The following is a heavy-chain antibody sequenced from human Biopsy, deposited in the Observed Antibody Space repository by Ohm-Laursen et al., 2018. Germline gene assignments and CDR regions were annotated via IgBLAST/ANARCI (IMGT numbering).Heavy chain of an antibody. D-gene: IGHD4-17*01. V-gene: IGHV3-23*01. CDR1: GFTCSSQA. Sequence: SLRLSCAPSGFTCSSQAMTWVREAGGRGLAWVSVINTSGGSTHYAVSVKGRFTISRDNSKNTLYLRMTSLRAEDTAVYYCAKSADSYGYEIYFDYWGQGILVTVSS. CDR3: AKSADSYGYEIYFDY. CDR2: INTSGGST. J-gene: IGHJ4*02.